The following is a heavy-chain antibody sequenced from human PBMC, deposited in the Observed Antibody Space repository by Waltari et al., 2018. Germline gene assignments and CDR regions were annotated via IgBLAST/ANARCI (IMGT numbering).Heavy chain of an antibody. CDR1: GFPFGSHW. CDR3: ARALPGEITVYDY. D-gene: IGHD3-10*01. CDR2: IKQDGTQQ. Sequence: EVQLVESGGGLVQPGGSLRLPLLASGFPFGSHWMSWVRQAPEKGLEWVADIKQDGTQQYYVDSVKGRFTVSRDNHKNSLFLQMNSLRAEDTAVYYCARALPGEITVYDYWAQGALVTVSS. J-gene: IGHJ4*02. V-gene: IGHV3-7*01.